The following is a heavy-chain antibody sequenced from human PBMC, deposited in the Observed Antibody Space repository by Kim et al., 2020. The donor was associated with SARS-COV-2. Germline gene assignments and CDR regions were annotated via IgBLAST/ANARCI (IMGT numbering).Heavy chain of an antibody. D-gene: IGHD3-16*01. CDR2: INKSGST. V-gene: IGHV3-23*05. CDR1: GFTFGDYA. J-gene: IGHJ4*02. Sequence: GGSLRLSCAASGFTFGDYAMNWVRQAPGKGLEWVSVINKSGSTYYADSVAGRFSSSRNTSKNTLYLQMNILKVEETAIDYCTKYATDYDWVMGDDCWGRGTLVTVSS. CDR3: TKYATDYDWVMGDDC.